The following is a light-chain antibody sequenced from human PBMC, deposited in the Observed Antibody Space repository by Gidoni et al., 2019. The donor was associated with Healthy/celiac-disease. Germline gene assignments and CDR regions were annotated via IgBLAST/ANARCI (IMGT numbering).Light chain of an antibody. V-gene: IGLV2-11*01. J-gene: IGLJ1*01. CDR3: CSYAGSYV. CDR1: SSDVCGYNY. Sequence: QSALTQPRSVSGSPGQSVTISCTGTSSDVCGYNYVSWYQQHTGKAPKLMIYDVSKRPSGVPDRFSGSKSGNTASLTISGLQAEDEADYYCCSYAGSYVFGTGTKVTVL. CDR2: DVS.